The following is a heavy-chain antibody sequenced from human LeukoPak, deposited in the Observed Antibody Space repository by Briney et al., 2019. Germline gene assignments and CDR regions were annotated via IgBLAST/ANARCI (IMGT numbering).Heavy chain of an antibody. CDR2: IRYDGSNK. Sequence: GGSLRLSCAASGFTFSSYGMHWVRQAPGKGLEWVAVIRYDGSNKYYADSVDGRFTISRDNSKSTLYWQMNSLTAEDTAVYYCAKEADDWYPRPVDYWGQRTLVTVSS. CDR3: AKEADDWYPRPVDY. J-gene: IGHJ4*02. CDR1: GFTFSSYG. V-gene: IGHV3-30*02. D-gene: IGHD3-9*01.